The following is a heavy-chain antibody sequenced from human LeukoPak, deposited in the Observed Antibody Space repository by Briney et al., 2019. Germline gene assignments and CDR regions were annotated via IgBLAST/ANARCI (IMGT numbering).Heavy chain of an antibody. Sequence: SQTLSLTCAVSGGSISSGGYSWSWIRQPPGKGLEWIGYIYHSGSTYYNPSLKGRVTISVDRSKNQFSLKLSSVTAADTAVYYCARSDDYSNYYAFDIWGQGTMVTVSS. CDR2: IYHSGST. CDR3: ARSDDYSNYYAFDI. V-gene: IGHV4-30-2*02. D-gene: IGHD4-11*01. CDR1: GGSISSGGYS. J-gene: IGHJ3*02.